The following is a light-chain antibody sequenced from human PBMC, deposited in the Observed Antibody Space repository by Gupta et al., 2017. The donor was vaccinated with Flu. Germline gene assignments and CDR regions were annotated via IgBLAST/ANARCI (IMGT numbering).Light chain of an antibody. CDR1: SSNIGAGYD. Sequence: VTITSTGSSSNIGAGYDVHWYQQLPGTAPKLLIYGNSNRPSGVPDRFSGSKSGTSASLAITGLQAEDEADYYCQSYDSSRSGYVFGTGTKVTVL. CDR3: QSYDSSRSGYV. V-gene: IGLV1-40*01. J-gene: IGLJ1*01. CDR2: GNS.